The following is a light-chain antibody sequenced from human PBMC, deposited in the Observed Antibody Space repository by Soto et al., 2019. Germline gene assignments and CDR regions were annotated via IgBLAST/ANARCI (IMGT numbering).Light chain of an antibody. J-gene: IGLJ1*01. V-gene: IGLV2-14*03. CDR1: SSDIGGYNY. Sequence: QSVLTQPASLSGSPGQSITISCTGTSSDIGGYNYVSWYQQHPGKAPKLIIHDVTNRPSGVSDRFFGSKSGNTASLPISGLQAEDEADYYCSSYRASSTTHYVFGTGTKLTVL. CDR2: DVT. CDR3: SSYRASSTTHYV.